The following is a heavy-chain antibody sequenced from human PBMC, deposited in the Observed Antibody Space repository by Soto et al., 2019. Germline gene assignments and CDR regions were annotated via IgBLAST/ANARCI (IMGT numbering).Heavy chain of an antibody. CDR2: ISWDGGTT. Sequence: EVQLVESGGGVARPGGSLRLSCAASGFTFEDHGMSWVRQAPGKGLEWLSDISWDGGTTVYEDSVKGRFTVSRNNAKSSLYLQMNSLKPGDTAFYHCARRSGDQQVCDFWGQGTLVTVSS. D-gene: IGHD3-10*01. V-gene: IGHV3-20*01. CDR1: GFTFEDHG. J-gene: IGHJ4*02. CDR3: ARRSGDQQVCDF.